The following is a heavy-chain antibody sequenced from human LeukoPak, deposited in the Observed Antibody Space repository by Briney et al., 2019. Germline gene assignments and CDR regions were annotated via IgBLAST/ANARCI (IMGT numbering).Heavy chain of an antibody. V-gene: IGHV4-59*01. CDR2: IYYSGST. Sequence: SETLSLTRTLSGGSISSYHWSWIRPPPGKGLEWSGYIYYSGSTHYNPPLKSRVTISVDTSKNQSSLKLSSMTAADTAVYYCAGGRPTATTTFDPWGQGTLVSVSP. CDR1: GGSISSYH. CDR3: AGGRPTATTTFDP. J-gene: IGHJ5*02. D-gene: IGHD4-4*01.